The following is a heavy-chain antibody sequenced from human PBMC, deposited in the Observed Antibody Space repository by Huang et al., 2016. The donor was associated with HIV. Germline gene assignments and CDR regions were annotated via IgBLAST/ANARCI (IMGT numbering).Heavy chain of an antibody. CDR3: AKESRWFSDFDH. V-gene: IGHV3-30*18. Sequence: QVHLVESGGGVVQPGGSLRLSCAASGLKLSGFGMDWVRQAPGKGVEWVAVISYDGRGQFYTDSVKGRFTISRDNSDNTLSLQMKGLRPDDTAVYYCAKESRWFSDFDHWGQGVLVSVSS. J-gene: IGHJ4*02. CDR1: GLKLSGFG. D-gene: IGHD2-15*01. CDR2: ISYDGRGQ.